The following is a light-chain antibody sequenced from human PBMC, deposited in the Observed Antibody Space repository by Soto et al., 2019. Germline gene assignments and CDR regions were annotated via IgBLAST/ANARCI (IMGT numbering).Light chain of an antibody. CDR1: SSDVGAYNY. J-gene: IGLJ1*01. CDR3: SSYTSSSTPV. Sequence: QSVLTQPASVSGSPGQSITISCTGTSSDVGAYNYVSWYQQHPGKAPKLMIYEVGNRPSGVSNRFSGSKSGNTASLTISGLHPEDEADYYCSSYTSSSTPVFGTGTKVTVL. CDR2: EVG. V-gene: IGLV2-14*01.